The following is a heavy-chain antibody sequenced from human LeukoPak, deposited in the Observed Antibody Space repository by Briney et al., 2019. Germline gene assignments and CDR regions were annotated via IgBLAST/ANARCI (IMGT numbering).Heavy chain of an antibody. CDR1: GFTFSSYG. V-gene: IGHV3-30*03. J-gene: IGHJ6*03. CDR3: ARDGYGDYLRYYYMDV. D-gene: IGHD4-17*01. CDR2: ISYDGSNK. Sequence: GGSLRLSCAASGFTFSSYGMHWVRQAPGKGLEWVAVISYDGSNKYYADSVKGRFTISRDNAKNSLYLQMNSLRAEDTAVYYCARDGYGDYLRYYYMDVWGKGTTVTVSS.